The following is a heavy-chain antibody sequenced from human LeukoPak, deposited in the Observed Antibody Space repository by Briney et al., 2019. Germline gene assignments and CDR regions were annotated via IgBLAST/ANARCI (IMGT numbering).Heavy chain of an antibody. CDR1: GYTFTGYH. Sequence: ASVKVSCKASGYTFTGYHMHWVRRAPGQGREWMGWINPNRGGTDYAQKFQGRVTVTRDTSISTDSMELRRLRSDDTAVYYSARAYYYGSGSFTYYYGMDVWGQETTVTVSS. D-gene: IGHD3-10*01. J-gene: IGHJ6*02. V-gene: IGHV1-2*02. CDR3: ARAYYYGSGSFTYYYGMDV. CDR2: INPNRGGT.